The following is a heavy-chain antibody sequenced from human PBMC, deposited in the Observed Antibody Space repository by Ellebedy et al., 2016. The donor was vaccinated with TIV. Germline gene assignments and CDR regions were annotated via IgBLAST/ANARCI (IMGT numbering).Heavy chain of an antibody. Sequence: SETLSLTXTVSGVSISNNSYYWTWIRQPPGKGLEWIGSIYYSVSTSYNPSLKSRLSISIDTSKNQFSLNLSSVTAADTAVYYCARDNGIIGVTNEDNWFDPWGQGTLVTVSS. J-gene: IGHJ5*02. V-gene: IGHV4-30-4*01. D-gene: IGHD2-21*02. CDR1: GVSISNNSYY. CDR2: IYYSVST. CDR3: ARDNGIIGVTNEDNWFDP.